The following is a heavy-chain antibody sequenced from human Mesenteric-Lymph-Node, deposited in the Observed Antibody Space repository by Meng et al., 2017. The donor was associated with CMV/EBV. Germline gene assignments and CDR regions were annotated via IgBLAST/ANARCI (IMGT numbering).Heavy chain of an antibody. CDR3: ATDGTYYGTLTGYYDFFDH. V-gene: IGHV7-4-1*02. J-gene: IGHJ4*02. CDR1: FSNTG. Sequence: FSNTGVNWVRQEPRQGVGWMGWLNPNTGNPIYAQGLSGRCVFSLDTSVSTAYLQISSLKADDTAVYYCATDGTYYGTLTGYYDFFDHWGQGTLVTVSS. CDR2: LNPNTGNP. D-gene: IGHD3-9*01.